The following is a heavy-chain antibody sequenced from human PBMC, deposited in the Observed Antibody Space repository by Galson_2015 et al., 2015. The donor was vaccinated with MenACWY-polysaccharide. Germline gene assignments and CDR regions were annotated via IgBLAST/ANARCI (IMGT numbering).Heavy chain of an antibody. CDR2: ITYDGSQT. J-gene: IGHJ4*02. CDR3: ARARGAPGAFDS. Sequence: SLRLSCAASGFAFRSFALPWVRQAPGKGLEWVAVITYDGSQTNYADSVKGQFSISRDNSKNTLFLQMNSLRPEDTAVYYCARARGAPGAFDSWGRGTLVTVYS. V-gene: IGHV3-30-3*01. CDR1: GFAFRSFA. D-gene: IGHD3-10*01.